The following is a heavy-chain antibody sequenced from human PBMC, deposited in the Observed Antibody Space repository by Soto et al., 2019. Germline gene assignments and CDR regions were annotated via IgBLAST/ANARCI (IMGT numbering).Heavy chain of an antibody. V-gene: IGHV1-69*01. CDR1: GGTLGRCS. D-gene: IGHD2-21*01. J-gene: IGHJ6*02. CDR3: ARPDEGGYSSNNHYYYALDV. CDR2: IIPIFDMT. Sequence: SVKATCKASGGTLGRCSRSSLRQAPGQELEWLAGIIPIFDMTNYAQKFKGRVTITAHESTSTAYMELSSLGSDDTAVSYCARPDEGGYSSNNHYYYALDVWGQGTTVTV.